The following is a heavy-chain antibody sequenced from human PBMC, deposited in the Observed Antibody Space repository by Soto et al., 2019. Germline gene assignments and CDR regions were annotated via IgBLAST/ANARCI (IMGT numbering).Heavy chain of an antibody. CDR1: GFTFSNYG. CDR2: ISYDGSNK. V-gene: IGHV3-30*18. D-gene: IGHD5-12*01. Sequence: HPGGSLRLSCAASGFTFSNYGMHWVRQAPGKGLEWVVVISYDGSNKYYADSVKGRFTISRDNSKNTLYLQMNSLRAEDTAVYYCAKERVATIWDYYYGMDVWGQGTTVTVSS. J-gene: IGHJ6*02. CDR3: AKERVATIWDYYYGMDV.